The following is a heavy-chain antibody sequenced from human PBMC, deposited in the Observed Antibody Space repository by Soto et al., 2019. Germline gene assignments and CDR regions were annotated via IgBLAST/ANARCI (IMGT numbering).Heavy chain of an antibody. Sequence: SETLSLTCAVYGGSFSCYYWSWIRQPPGKGLEWIGEINHSGSTNYNPSLKSRVTISVDTSKNQFSLKLSSVTAADTAVYYGARVVLVRMDVWGQGTTVTVSS. CDR2: INHSGST. CDR3: ARVVLVRMDV. J-gene: IGHJ6*02. V-gene: IGHV4-34*01. D-gene: IGHD2-21*01. CDR1: GGSFSCYY.